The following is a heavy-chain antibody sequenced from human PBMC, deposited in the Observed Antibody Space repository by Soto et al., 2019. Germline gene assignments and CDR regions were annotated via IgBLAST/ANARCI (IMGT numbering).Heavy chain of an antibody. D-gene: IGHD5-12*01. CDR2: ISSSSSYI. CDR3: ARDLGSGYEYCFDY. V-gene: IGHV3-21*01. CDR1: GFTFSSSS. Sequence: VQLVESGGGLVKPGGSLGLSCAASGFTFSSSSMNWVRQAPGKGLERGSSISSSSSYIYYADSVKGRFTSSRDNAKNSLYLQMNSLRAEDTAVYYCARDLGSGYEYCFDYWGQGTLVTVSS. J-gene: IGHJ4*02.